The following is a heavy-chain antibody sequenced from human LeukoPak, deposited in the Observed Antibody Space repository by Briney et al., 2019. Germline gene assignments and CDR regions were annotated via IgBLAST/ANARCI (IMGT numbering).Heavy chain of an antibody. CDR1: GYTFTGYY. D-gene: IGHD6-13*01. Sequence: PWASVKVSCKASGYTFTGYYMHWVRQAPGQGLEWMGWINPNSGGTNYAQKFQGRVTMTRDTSISTAYMELSRLRSDDTAVYYCARLIVSSWYPYLDYWGQGTLVTVSS. CDR3: ARLIVSSWYPYLDY. J-gene: IGHJ4*02. V-gene: IGHV1-2*02. CDR2: INPNSGGT.